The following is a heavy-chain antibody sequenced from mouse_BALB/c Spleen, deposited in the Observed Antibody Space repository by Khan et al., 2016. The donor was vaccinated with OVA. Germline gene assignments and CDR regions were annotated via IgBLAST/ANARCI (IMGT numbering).Heavy chain of an antibody. D-gene: IGHD2-14*01. CDR2: INPRSGYP. CDR1: GYSFTSHT. CDR3: ARRTKGYAFDY. J-gene: IGHJ4*01. Sequence: QMQLEESGAELARPGASVKMSCKASGYSFTSHTMHWVNQRPGQGLEWIGYINPRSGYPQYNQKFNAKATLTADISSSTAYMHLSSLTSEDSAVYYCARRTKGYAFDYWGQGTSVTVSS. V-gene: IGHV1-4*01.